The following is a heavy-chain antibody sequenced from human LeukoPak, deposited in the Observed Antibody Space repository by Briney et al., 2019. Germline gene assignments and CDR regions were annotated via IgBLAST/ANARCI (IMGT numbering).Heavy chain of an antibody. CDR1: GGSISSGSYY. CDR2: IYTSGST. Sequence: SETLSLTCTVSGGSISSGSYYWSWIRQPAGKGLEWIGRIYTSGSTNYNPSLKSRVTISVDTSKNQFSLKLSSVTAADTAVYYCARELAAAGKNWFDPWGQGTLVTVSS. J-gene: IGHJ5*02. D-gene: IGHD6-13*01. CDR3: ARELAAAGKNWFDP. V-gene: IGHV4-61*02.